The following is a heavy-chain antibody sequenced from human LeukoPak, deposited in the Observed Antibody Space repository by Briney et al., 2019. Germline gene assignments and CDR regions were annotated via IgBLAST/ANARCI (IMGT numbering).Heavy chain of an antibody. J-gene: IGHJ2*01. CDR2: VYHSGST. CDR3: ARVLGGGNVYSSSWHWYFDL. Sequence: SETLSLTCTVSGGSISSYYWSWIRQPPGKGLEWIGSVYHSGSTYYNPSLKSRVTISVDTSKNQFSLKLSSVTAADTAVYYCARVLGGGNVYSSSWHWYFDLWGRGTLVTVSS. V-gene: IGHV4-59*08. CDR1: GGSISSYY. D-gene: IGHD6-13*01.